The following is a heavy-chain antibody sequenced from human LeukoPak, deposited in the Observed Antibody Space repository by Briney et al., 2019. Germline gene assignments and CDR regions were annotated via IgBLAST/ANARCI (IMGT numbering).Heavy chain of an antibody. J-gene: IGHJ4*01. CDR2: IGISSGNT. Sequence: PGGSLRLSCAASGFNFIDYSMNWVRQAPGKGLEWISYIGISSGNTKYADSVKGRFTISRDKARNSLYLQMNSLRVEDTAVYYCARDHRYAFENWGHGILVTVSS. CDR1: GFNFIDYS. V-gene: IGHV3-48*01. CDR3: ARDHRYAFEN. D-gene: IGHD5-12*01.